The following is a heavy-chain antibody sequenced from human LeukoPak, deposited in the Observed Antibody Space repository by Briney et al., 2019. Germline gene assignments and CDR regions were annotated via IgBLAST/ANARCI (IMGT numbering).Heavy chain of an antibody. CDR1: GFTFSSYA. CDR2: ISGSGGST. CDR3: AKMAPRLRYFDWLPPVDY. Sequence: GGSLRLSCAASGFTFSSYAMSWVRQAPGKGLEWVSAISGSGGSTYYADSVKGRFTISRDNSKNTLYLQMNSLRAEDTAVYYCAKMAPRLRYFDWLPPVDYWGQGTLVTVS. V-gene: IGHV3-23*01. J-gene: IGHJ4*02. D-gene: IGHD3-9*01.